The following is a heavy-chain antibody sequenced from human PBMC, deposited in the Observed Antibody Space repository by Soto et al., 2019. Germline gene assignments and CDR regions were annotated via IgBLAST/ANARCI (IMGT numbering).Heavy chain of an antibody. D-gene: IGHD4-17*01. J-gene: IGHJ3*02. CDR3: ARGEAIDYGDYTEAFDI. CDR2: IYHSGST. Sequence: QLQLQESGSGLVKPSQTLSLTCAVSGGSISSGGYSWSWIRQPPGKGLEWIGYIYHSGSTYYNPSLKRRVTISVDRSKNQFSLKLSSVTAADTAVYYCARGEAIDYGDYTEAFDIWGQGTMVTVSS. V-gene: IGHV4-30-2*01. CDR1: GGSISSGGYS.